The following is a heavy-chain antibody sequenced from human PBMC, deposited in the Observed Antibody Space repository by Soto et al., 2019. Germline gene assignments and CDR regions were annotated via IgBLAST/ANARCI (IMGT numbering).Heavy chain of an antibody. D-gene: IGHD1-20*01. CDR3: ARRYGYSFDS. V-gene: IGHV4-59*08. J-gene: IGHJ4*02. Sequence: QVKLQESGPGLVKPSETLSLTCTVSGGSSSSYYWSWIRQPPGKGLEWIGYIYYSGSTNYNPSLKSRVTIAVDTSKHPSSLKLSSVTAADTAVYYCARRYGYSFDSWGQGTLVTVSS. CDR1: GGSSSSYY. CDR2: IYYSGST.